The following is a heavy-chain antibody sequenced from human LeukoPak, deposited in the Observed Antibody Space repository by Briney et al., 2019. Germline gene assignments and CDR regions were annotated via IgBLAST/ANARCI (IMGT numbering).Heavy chain of an antibody. CDR1: GFTFRNYW. Sequence: PGGSLRLSCAASGFTFRNYWMHWVRQAPGKGLVWVSRIKNDGSTSSYADSVKGRFTIFRDNAKNTLYLQMNSLRAEDTAVYYCARGDNIDNWGQGTLVTVSS. J-gene: IGHJ4*02. CDR3: ARGDNIDN. CDR2: IKNDGSTS. V-gene: IGHV3-74*01. D-gene: IGHD1-1*01.